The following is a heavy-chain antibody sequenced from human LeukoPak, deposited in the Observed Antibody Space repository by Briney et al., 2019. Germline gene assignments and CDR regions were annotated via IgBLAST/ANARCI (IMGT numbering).Heavy chain of an antibody. CDR3: ARGKYYYGSGSYHPGLPADY. Sequence: PSETLSLTCTVSGGSISSYYWSWIRQPPGKGLEWIGYIYYSGSTNYNPSRKSRVTISVDTSKNRFSLKLSSVTAADTAVYYCARGKYYYGSGSYHPGLPADYWGQGTLVTVSS. D-gene: IGHD3-10*01. V-gene: IGHV4-59*01. J-gene: IGHJ4*02. CDR1: GGSISSYY. CDR2: IYYSGST.